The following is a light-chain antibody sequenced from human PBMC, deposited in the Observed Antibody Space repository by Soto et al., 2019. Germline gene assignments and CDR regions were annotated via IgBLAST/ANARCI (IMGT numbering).Light chain of an antibody. J-gene: IGLJ1*01. CDR3: SSYTSSSTRV. CDR2: EVT. V-gene: IGLV2-14*01. CDR1: SSDVGGYNS. Sequence: QSALTQPASVSGSPGQSITISCTGTSSDVGGYNSVSWYQQHPGKAPKLVIYEVTNRPSGISNRFSGSKSGNTASLTIPGLQAEDEADYYCSSYTSSSTRVFGTGTKVT.